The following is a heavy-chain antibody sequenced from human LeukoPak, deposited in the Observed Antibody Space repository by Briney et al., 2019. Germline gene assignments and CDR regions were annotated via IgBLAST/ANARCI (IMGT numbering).Heavy chain of an antibody. CDR3: ARSTVLLWFGGD. CDR2: INPSGGST. J-gene: IGHJ4*02. CDR1: GYTFTTYD. Sequence: ASVTVSSTASGYTFTTYDINWVRQAPGQGRDWMGIINPSGGSTSYAQKFQGRVTMTRDMSTSTVYMELSRLRSEDTAVYYCARSTVLLWFGGDWGQGTLVTVS. V-gene: IGHV1-46*01. D-gene: IGHD3-10*01.